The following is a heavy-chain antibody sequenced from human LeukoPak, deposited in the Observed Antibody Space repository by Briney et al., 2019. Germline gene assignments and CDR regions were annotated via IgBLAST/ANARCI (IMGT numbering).Heavy chain of an antibody. CDR1: GGSISSYY. V-gene: IGHV4-59*12. J-gene: IGHJ5*02. CDR3: VRDDYGDYTRRFDP. D-gene: IGHD4-17*01. Sequence: PSETLSLTCTVSGGSISSYYWSWIRQPPGKGLEWIGYIYYSGSTNYNPSLKSRVTISVDTSKNQFSLKLSSVTAADTAVYYCVRDDYGDYTRRFDPWGQGTLVTVSS. CDR2: IYYSGST.